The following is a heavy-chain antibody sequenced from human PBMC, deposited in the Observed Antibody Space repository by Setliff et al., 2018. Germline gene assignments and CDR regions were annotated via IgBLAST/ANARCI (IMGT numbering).Heavy chain of an antibody. CDR2: TIPIFGST. V-gene: IGHV1-69*05. CDR3: AREGVDTRSSTDYRYYMDV. J-gene: IGHJ6*03. CDR1: GGTFSSYG. Sequence: SVKVSCKASGGTFSSYGISWVRQAPGQGLEWMGGTIPIFGSTNYAQKFQDRVTIITDESTSTAYMELRSLRTEDTAVYYCAREGVDTRSSTDYRYYMDVWGKGTPVTV. D-gene: IGHD5-18*01.